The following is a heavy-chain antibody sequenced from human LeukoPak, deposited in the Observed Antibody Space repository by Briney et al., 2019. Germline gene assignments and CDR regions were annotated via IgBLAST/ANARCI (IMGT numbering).Heavy chain of an antibody. V-gene: IGHV3-30*18. D-gene: IGHD2-8*01. J-gene: IGHJ6*02. CDR3: AKETGRMGYYYYGMNV. CDR1: GFTFSSYG. CDR2: ISYDGSNK. Sequence: PGRSLRLSCAASGFTFSSYGMHWVRQAPGKGLEGVAVISYDGSNKYYADSVKVRLTISRDNSKNTLYLQMNSLRAEDTAVYYCAKETGRMGYYYYGMNVWGQGTTVTVSS.